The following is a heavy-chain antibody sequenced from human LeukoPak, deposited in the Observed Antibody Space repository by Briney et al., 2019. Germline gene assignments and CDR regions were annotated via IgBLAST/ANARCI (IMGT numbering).Heavy chain of an antibody. Sequence: ASMKVSCKSSGFTFTYHYIHWVRHGPGQGLEWMGYIGPHSTFTSSPQEFQGRVTMTRDASMSTAYMELTRLTSDDTAVYYCVREGEGPLSKDFDYWGQGTLVTVSS. CDR3: VREGEGPLSKDFDY. CDR1: GFTFTYHY. CDR2: IGPHSTFT. J-gene: IGHJ4*02. D-gene: IGHD2/OR15-2a*01. V-gene: IGHV1-2*02.